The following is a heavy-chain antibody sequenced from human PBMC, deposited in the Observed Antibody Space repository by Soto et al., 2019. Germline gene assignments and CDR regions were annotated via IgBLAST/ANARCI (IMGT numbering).Heavy chain of an antibody. CDR2: ISGSGGST. V-gene: IGHV3-23*01. J-gene: IGHJ4*02. D-gene: IGHD3-10*01. CDR3: ANRPLKFEGSYFDY. CDR1: GFTFTNYP. Sequence: EVQVLDSGGGLVQPGGSLRLSCAASGFTFTNYPMAWVRQAPAKGLEWVSTISGSGGSTFYADSVKGRFTISRDNSKNTVYMQMSSLRVEDTAVYYCANRPLKFEGSYFDYWGQATLVTVSS.